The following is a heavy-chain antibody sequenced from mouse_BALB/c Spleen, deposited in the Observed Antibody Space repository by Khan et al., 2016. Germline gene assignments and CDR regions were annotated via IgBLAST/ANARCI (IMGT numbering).Heavy chain of an antibody. Sequence: QVQLQQSGAELVKPGASVKISCKATGYTFSSYWMEWVKQRPGHGLEWIGEILPGSGSTNYNEKLKGKATFTAETSSNTAYMQLSSLTSEDSAVYYCARRCGNYWYFDVWGAGTTVTVSS. CDR1: GYTFSSYW. D-gene: IGHD1-1*01. V-gene: IGHV1-9*01. CDR2: ILPGSGST. CDR3: ARRCGNYWYFDV. J-gene: IGHJ1*01.